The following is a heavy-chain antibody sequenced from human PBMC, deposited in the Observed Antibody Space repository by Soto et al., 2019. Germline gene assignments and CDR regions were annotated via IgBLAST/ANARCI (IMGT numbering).Heavy chain of an antibody. CDR2: IIPIFGTA. Sequence: SVKVSCKASGGTFSSYAISWVRQAPGQGLEWMGGIIPIFGTANYAQKFQGRVAITADESTSTAYMELSSLRSEDTAVYYCARCGFWSGYPYYYGMDVWGQGTTVTVSS. J-gene: IGHJ6*02. D-gene: IGHD3-3*01. CDR1: GGTFSSYA. CDR3: ARCGFWSGYPYYYGMDV. V-gene: IGHV1-69*13.